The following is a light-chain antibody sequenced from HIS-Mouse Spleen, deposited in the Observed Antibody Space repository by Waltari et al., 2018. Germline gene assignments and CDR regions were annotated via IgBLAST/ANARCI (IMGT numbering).Light chain of an antibody. CDR3: QVWDSSSDHYV. Sequence: SYVLTQPPSVSGAPGQTARNTCGGNNIGTKSVHGYQQKPGQAPVLVVYDDSDRPSGIPERFSGSNSGNTATLTISRVEAGDEADYYCQVWDSSSDHYVFGTGTKVTVL. J-gene: IGLJ1*01. V-gene: IGLV3-21*02. CDR2: DDS. CDR1: NIGTKS.